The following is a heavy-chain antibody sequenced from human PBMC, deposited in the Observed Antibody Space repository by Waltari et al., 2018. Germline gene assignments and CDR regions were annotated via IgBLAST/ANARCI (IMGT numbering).Heavy chain of an antibody. Sequence: QVQLQQWGAGLLKPSETLSLTCAVYGGSFSGYYWSWIRQPPGKGLEWIGEINHSGSTNYNPSLKSRVTISVDTSKNQFSLKLSSVTAADTAVYYCAREVTGDLWYFDYWGQGTLVTVSS. V-gene: IGHV4-34*01. CDR1: GGSFSGYY. D-gene: IGHD7-27*01. CDR2: INHSGST. J-gene: IGHJ4*02. CDR3: AREVTGDLWYFDY.